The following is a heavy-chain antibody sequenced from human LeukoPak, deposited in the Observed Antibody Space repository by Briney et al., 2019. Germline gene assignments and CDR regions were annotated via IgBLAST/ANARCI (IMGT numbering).Heavy chain of an antibody. CDR1: GFSVSSNY. CDR3: ARDKLGSGYSSDFDC. J-gene: IGHJ4*02. D-gene: IGHD6-19*01. V-gene: IGHV3-66*02. Sequence: GGSLRLSCASSGFSVSSNYMNWVRQAPGKGLEWVSAIYTGGTTYYADSVKGRFTISRDNSKNTLYLQLNSLRAEDTAVYYCARDKLGSGYSSDFDCWGQGTLVTVSS. CDR2: IYTGGTT.